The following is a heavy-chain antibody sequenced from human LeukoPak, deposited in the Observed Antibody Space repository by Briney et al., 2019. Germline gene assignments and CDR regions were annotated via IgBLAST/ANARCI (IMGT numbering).Heavy chain of an antibody. D-gene: IGHD3-22*01. V-gene: IGHV3-48*01. Sequence: PGGSLRLSCAASGFTFSSYSMNWVRQAPGKGLEWVSYISSSSTIYYADSVKGRFTISRDNSKNALYLQMNSLRAEDTAVYYCARGYYYDSSGYYPDYWGQGTLVTVSS. CDR1: GFTFSSYS. J-gene: IGHJ4*02. CDR3: ARGYYYDSSGYYPDY. CDR2: ISSSSTI.